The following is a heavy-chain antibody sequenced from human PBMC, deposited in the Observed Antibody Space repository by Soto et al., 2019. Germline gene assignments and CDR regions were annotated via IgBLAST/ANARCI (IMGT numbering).Heavy chain of an antibody. Sequence: SETLSLTCAVYGGSFSGYYWSWIRQPPGKGLEWIGEINHSGSTNYNPSLKSRVTISVDASKNQFSLELSSVTAADTAVYYCARGLGRGDVVVVAPTVWFDPWGQGTPVTVSS. J-gene: IGHJ5*02. CDR3: ARGLGRGDVVVVAPTVWFDP. V-gene: IGHV4-34*01. CDR1: GGSFSGYY. D-gene: IGHD2-15*01. CDR2: INHSGST.